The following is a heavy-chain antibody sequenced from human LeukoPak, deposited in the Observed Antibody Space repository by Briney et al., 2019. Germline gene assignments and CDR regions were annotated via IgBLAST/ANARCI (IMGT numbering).Heavy chain of an antibody. J-gene: IGHJ4*02. CDR1: GFTFSSYG. V-gene: IGHV3-30*18. CDR2: ISYDGSNK. CDR3: AKVRQLWDSSGPIDY. D-gene: IGHD3-22*01. Sequence: PGGSPRLSCAASGFTFSSYGMHWVRQAPGKGLEWVAVISYDGSNKYYADSVKGRFTISRDNSKNTLYLQMNSLRAEDTAVYYCAKVRQLWDSSGPIDYWGQGTLVTVSS.